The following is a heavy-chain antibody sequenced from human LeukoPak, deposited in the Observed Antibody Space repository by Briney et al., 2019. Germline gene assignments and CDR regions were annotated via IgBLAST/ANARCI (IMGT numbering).Heavy chain of an antibody. J-gene: IGHJ4*02. CDR1: GGSFTGYF. CDR2: INHSGST. D-gene: IGHD3-16*01. CDR3: TRGAGWLIDY. V-gene: IGHV4-34*01. Sequence: SETLSLTCVVYGGSFTGYFWTWIRQPPGKGLEWLGEINHSGSTNYNPSLKSRVTISADTSKNQFSLKLNSLTTADTAVYYCTRGAGWLIDYWGQGILVTVSS.